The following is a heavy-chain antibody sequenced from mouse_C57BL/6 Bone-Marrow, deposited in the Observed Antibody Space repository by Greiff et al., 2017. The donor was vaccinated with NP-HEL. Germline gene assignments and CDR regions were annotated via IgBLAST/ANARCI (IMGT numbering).Heavy chain of an antibody. D-gene: IGHD2-10*01. CDR3: ARDRSYPTHWYFDV. CDR2: ISYDGSN. J-gene: IGHJ1*03. CDR1: GYSITSGYY. V-gene: IGHV3-6*01. Sequence: EVQLVESGPGLVKPSQSLSLTCSVTGYSITSGYYWNWIRQFPGNKLEWMGYISYDGSNNYNPSLKNRISITRDTSKNQFFLKLNSVTTEDTATYYCARDRSYPTHWYFDVWGTGTTVTVSS.